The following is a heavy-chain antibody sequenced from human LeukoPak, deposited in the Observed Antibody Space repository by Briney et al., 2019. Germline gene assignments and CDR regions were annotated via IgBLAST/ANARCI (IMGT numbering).Heavy chain of an antibody. V-gene: IGHV1-18*01. J-gene: IGHJ2*01. Sequence: ASVKVSCKASGYTFTSYGISWVRQAPGQGLEWMGWISAYNGNTNYAQKLQGRVTMTTDTSTSTAYMELRSLRSEDTAVYYCARGAIVVVPAGNWYFDLWGRGTLVTVSS. D-gene: IGHD2-2*01. CDR3: ARGAIVVVPAGNWYFDL. CDR1: GYTFTSYG. CDR2: ISAYNGNT.